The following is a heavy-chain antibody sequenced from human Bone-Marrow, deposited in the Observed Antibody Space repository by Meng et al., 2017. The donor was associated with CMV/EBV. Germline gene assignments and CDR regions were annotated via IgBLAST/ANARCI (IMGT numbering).Heavy chain of an antibody. CDR1: VGSFSGYS. CDR3: ARGRHIAARPFYY. J-gene: IGHJ4*02. D-gene: IGHD6-6*01. CDR2: INHSGST. V-gene: IGHV4-34*02. Sequence: QGHLKQWGPGMLKPSWTLYLPCAVYVGSFSGYSWSWIRQPPGKGLEWIGEINHSGSTNYNPSLKSRVTISVDTSKNQFSLKLSSVTAADTAVYYCARGRHIAARPFYYWGQGTLVTVSS.